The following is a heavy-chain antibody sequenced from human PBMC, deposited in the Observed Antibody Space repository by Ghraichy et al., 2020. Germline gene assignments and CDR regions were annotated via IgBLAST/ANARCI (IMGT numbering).Heavy chain of an antibody. CDR2: IYYSGST. D-gene: IGHD4-17*01. J-gene: IGHJ4*02. Sequence: SETLSLTCTVSGGSISSYYWSWIRQPPGKGLEWIGYIYYSGSTNYNPSLKSRVTISVDTSKNQFSLKLSSVTAADTAVYYCARDRGDGDYVFDYWGQGTLVTVSS. CDR3: ARDRGDGDYVFDY. CDR1: GGSISSYY. V-gene: IGHV4-59*01.